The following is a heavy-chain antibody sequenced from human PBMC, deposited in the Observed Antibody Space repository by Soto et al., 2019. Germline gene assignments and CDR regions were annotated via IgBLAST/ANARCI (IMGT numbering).Heavy chain of an antibody. CDR3: ARHGGTTPFDN. D-gene: IGHD4-17*01. V-gene: IGHV4-39*01. Sequence: SETLSLTCAVSGDSIRGSDYYWGWIRQPPGKGLEWIGSVFYAGTTYYNPSLQSRLSLSVDTSKNLFSLRLSSVTATDTAVYYCARHGGTTPFDNWGHGSPVTVSS. J-gene: IGHJ4*01. CDR2: VFYAGTT. CDR1: GDSIRGSDYY.